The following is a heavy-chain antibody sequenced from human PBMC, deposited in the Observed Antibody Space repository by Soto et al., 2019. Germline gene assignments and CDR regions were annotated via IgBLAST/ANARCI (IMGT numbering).Heavy chain of an antibody. CDR2: VSSDGSST. D-gene: IGHD1-20*01. Sequence: EVQLVESGGGLVQPGESLRLSCAASGFTFSSYWMHWIRQAPGKGLVWVSRVSSDGSSTVYANSAKGRLTISRDNAKSTLYLQINSLSDEDTAMYYCATGLHNFSSFDSWGQGTLVTVSS. V-gene: IGHV3-74*01. CDR1: GFTFSSYW. J-gene: IGHJ4*02. CDR3: ATGLHNFSSFDS.